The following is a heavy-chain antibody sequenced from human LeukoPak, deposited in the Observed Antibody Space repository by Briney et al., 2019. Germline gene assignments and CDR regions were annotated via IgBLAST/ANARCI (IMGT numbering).Heavy chain of an antibody. D-gene: IGHD4-17*01. CDR2: IIPIFGTA. CDR1: GGAFSSYA. CDR3: AKAVGDLYFDY. V-gene: IGHV1-69*13. Sequence: ASVKVSCKASGGAFSSYAISWVRQAPGQGLEWMGGIIPIFGTANYAQKFQGRVTITADESTSTAYMELSSLRAEDTAVYYCAKAVGDLYFDYWGQGTLVTVSS. J-gene: IGHJ4*02.